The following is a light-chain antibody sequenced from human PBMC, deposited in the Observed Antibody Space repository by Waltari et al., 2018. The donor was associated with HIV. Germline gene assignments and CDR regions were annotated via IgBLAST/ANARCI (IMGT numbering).Light chain of an antibody. CDR3: QQINSYPYT. CDR2: GAS. CDR1: QGINSY. J-gene: IGKJ2*01. Sequence: IQLTQSPSFLSAAVGDRVHITCRASQGINSYLAWYQQKSGTSPNLLIYGASTLQGGVPSRFSGSGSGTEFTLTISSLQPEDFATYYGQQINSYPYTFGQGTKLEIK. V-gene: IGKV1-9*01.